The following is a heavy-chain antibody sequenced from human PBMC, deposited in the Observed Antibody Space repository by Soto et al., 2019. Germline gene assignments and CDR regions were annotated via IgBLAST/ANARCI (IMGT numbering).Heavy chain of an antibody. CDR2: MNANVDAT. CDR1: GFTFSTND. D-gene: IGHD3-10*01. CDR3: AREVVDGSSLWLDP. V-gene: IGHV1-8*01. Sequence: QVQLVQSGAEVKKPGASVKVSCKASGFTFSTNDINWVRQAPGQGLQWMGWMNANVDATDSPQEFQGRVNMTWNASISTAYMELSNLKSDDTAVYYCAREVVDGSSLWLDPWGQGTLVTVSS. J-gene: IGHJ5*02.